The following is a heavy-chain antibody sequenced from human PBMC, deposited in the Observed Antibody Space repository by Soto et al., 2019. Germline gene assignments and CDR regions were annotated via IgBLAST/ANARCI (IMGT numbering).Heavy chain of an antibody. J-gene: IGHJ5*02. Sequence: PSETLSLTCTVSGGSISSSSYYWGWIRQPPGKGLEWIGSIYYSGSTYYNPSLKSRVTISVDTSKNQFSLKLSSVTAADTAVYYCARLRRRFGELLVWFDPWGQGTLLTVS. CDR1: GGSISSSSYY. CDR3: ARLRRRFGELLVWFDP. V-gene: IGHV4-39*01. D-gene: IGHD3-10*01. CDR2: IYYSGST.